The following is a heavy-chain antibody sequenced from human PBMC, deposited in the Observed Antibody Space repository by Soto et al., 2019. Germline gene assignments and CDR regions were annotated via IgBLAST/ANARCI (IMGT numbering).Heavy chain of an antibody. CDR2: ISSDGSDK. CDR1: GFTFRRHA. D-gene: IGHD3-10*01. J-gene: IGHJ4*02. Sequence: QVHLVESGGGVVQPGRSLRLSCAASGFTFRRHAVHWVRQAPGKGLGWVAVISSDGSDKYYLDSVKGRFTSSSDNSKNTVFLQLNILSYEDTAVYYCARSRSGAVADSFDSWAQGTLVTVST. CDR3: ARSRSGAVADSFDS. V-gene: IGHV3-30*04.